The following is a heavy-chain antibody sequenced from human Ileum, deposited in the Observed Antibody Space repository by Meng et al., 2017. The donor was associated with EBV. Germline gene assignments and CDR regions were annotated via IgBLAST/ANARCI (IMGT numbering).Heavy chain of an antibody. Sequence: GQRGQAGAEVKKPGSSVKVSCKASEGTFSRYSMSWVRQAPGQGLEWMGGIIPPFDTANYAQKFQGRVTITADKSTGTAYMELSSLRSEDTAIYYCARGGDSSGWYWYFDYWGQETLVTVSS. CDR2: IIPPFDTA. CDR3: ARGGDSSGWYWYFDY. CDR1: EGTFSRYS. D-gene: IGHD6-19*01. J-gene: IGHJ4*02. V-gene: IGHV1-69*06.